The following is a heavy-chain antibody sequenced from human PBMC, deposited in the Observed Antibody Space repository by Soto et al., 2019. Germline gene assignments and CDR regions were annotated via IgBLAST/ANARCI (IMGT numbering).Heavy chain of an antibody. CDR1: GFTVSNTY. CDR3: TTAAGGMWGADY. Sequence: PGGSLRLSCAASGFTVSNTYMTWVRQPPGKGLEWVGRVKSKSDGATTDYAAPVKGRFTVSRDDPQNTLSLQMDSLKIEDTAVYFCTTAAGGMWGADYWGQGTPVTVSS. V-gene: IGHV3-15*01. D-gene: IGHD1-26*01. CDR2: VKSKSDGATT. J-gene: IGHJ4*02.